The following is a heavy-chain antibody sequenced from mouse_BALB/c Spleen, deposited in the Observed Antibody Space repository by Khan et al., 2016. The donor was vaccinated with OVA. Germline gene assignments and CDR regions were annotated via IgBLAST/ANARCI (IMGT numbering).Heavy chain of an antibody. CDR3: TRHDYFAWFTY. D-gene: IGHD2-4*01. V-gene: IGHV1-31*01. CDR2: IDPFSGDT. Sequence: VQLKQSGPELMKPGASVKISCKASGYSFTSYYIHWVMQSHGKSLEWIGYIDPFSGDTTYNQKFKGKATLTVDKSSSTAYIQLSNLTSEDSAVYYCTRHDYFAWFTYWGQGTLVTVSA. J-gene: IGHJ3*01. CDR1: GYSFTSYY.